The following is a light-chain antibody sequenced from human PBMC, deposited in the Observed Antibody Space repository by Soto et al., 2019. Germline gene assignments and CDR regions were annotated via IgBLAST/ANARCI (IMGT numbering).Light chain of an antibody. J-gene: IGKJ5*01. CDR1: QIFSST. CDR3: HQRRSRPPT. V-gene: IGKV3-11*01. Sequence: DIVMTAPPASRYVSPGGRATLCCRASQIFSSTLPWYQPKPGQAPRLIMADSSNSASGGPARFSGSGSGTDFTRTISRLDPKYCASYYCHQRRSRPPTFGQGTRLEIK. CDR2: DSS.